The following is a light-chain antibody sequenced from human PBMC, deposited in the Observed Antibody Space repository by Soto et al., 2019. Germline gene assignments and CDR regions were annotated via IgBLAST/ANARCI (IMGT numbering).Light chain of an antibody. Sequence: EIVLTQSPGTLSLSPGERATLSCRASQSVSSSYLAWYQQKPGQAPRLLIYGASSRATGIPDRFRGSGSGTDFTLTISRLEPEDFAVYYCQQYGSSPTRITFGQGTRLEIK. CDR2: GAS. J-gene: IGKJ5*01. V-gene: IGKV3-20*01. CDR1: QSVSSSY. CDR3: QQYGSSPTRIT.